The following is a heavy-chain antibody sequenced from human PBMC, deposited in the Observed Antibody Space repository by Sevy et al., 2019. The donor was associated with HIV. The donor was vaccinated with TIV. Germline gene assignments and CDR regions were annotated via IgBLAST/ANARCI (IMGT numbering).Heavy chain of an antibody. J-gene: IGHJ4*02. V-gene: IGHV4-39*01. Sequence: SETLSLTCTVSGASISRSSYDWGWIRQPPGKGLEWVGSIFYSGRTQYNPALNSRVTIYADTSKNQSSLTLSSVTVADTAVYYCARHGGLVDRAFDFWGQGALVTVSS. CDR1: GASISRSSYD. CDR3: ARHGGLVDRAFDF. CDR2: IFYSGRT. D-gene: IGHD3-10*01.